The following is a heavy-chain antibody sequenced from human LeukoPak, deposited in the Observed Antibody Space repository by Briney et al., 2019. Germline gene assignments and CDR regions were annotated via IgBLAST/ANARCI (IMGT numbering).Heavy chain of an antibody. V-gene: IGHV3-23*01. J-gene: IGHJ4*02. CDR3: AGDKTTGGWYEFDY. CDR2: IFPSGGEI. D-gene: IGHD6-19*01. Sequence: GGSLRLSCAASGFTFSTFAMIWVRQPPGKGLEWVSSIFPSGGEIHYADSVRGRFTISRDNSKSTLSLQMNSLRAEDTAIYYCAGDKTTGGWYEFDYWGQGTRVTVSS. CDR1: GFTFSTFA.